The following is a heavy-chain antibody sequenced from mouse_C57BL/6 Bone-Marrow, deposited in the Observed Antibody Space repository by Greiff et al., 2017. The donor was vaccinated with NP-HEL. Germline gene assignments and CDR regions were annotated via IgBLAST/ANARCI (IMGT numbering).Heavy chain of an antibody. CDR2: IDPANGNT. D-gene: IGHD1-1*01. CDR1: GFNIKNTY. Sequence: EVQLQQSVAELVRPGASVKLSCTASGFNIKNTYMHWVKQRPEQGLEWIGRIDPANGNTKYAPKFQGKATITADTSSNTAYLQLSSLTSEDTAIYYCARGGIYYGSSYKRVFDVWGTGTTVTVSS. V-gene: IGHV14-3*01. CDR3: ARGGIYYGSSYKRVFDV. J-gene: IGHJ1*03.